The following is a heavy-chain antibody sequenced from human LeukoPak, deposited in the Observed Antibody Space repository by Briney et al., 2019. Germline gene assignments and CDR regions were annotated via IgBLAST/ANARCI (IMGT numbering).Heavy chain of an antibody. J-gene: IGHJ5*02. CDR1: GASISSGNYF. CDR2: IYTSGST. D-gene: IGHD2-8*01. Sequence: RPSETLSLTCTVSGASISSGNYFWSWIRQPAGEGLEWIGRIYTSGSTNYNPSLKTRVTISVDTSKNQFSLKLRSVTAADTAVYYCARALCINGVCEWFDPWGQGSLVTVSS. CDR3: ARALCINGVCEWFDP. V-gene: IGHV4-61*02.